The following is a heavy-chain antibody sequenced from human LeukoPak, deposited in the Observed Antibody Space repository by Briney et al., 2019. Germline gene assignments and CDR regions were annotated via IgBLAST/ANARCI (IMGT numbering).Heavy chain of an antibody. J-gene: IGHJ4*02. CDR1: GGSISSGSYY. V-gene: IGHV4-61*02. CDR3: AREGGGSSSGEFDY. D-gene: IGHD6-6*01. CDR2: IYTSGST. Sequence: SQTLSLTCTVSGGSISSGSYYWSWIRQPAGKGLEWIGRIYTSGSTNYNPSLKSRVTISVDTSKNQFSLKLSSVTAADAAVYYCAREGGGSSSGEFDYWGQGTLVTVSS.